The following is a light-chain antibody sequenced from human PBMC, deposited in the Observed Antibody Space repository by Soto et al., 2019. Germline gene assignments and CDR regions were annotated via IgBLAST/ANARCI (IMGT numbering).Light chain of an antibody. Sequence: EIVWTQFPGALSLSPGERVTLSCRASQTVSNTYLAWYQQTSGQAPKFLIYGASNRATGIPDRFSGSGSGTDFAITISRLETEDLAVYYCQQYGALPPTFGGGTKVEIK. CDR1: QTVSNTY. J-gene: IGKJ4*01. CDR3: QQYGALPPT. CDR2: GAS. V-gene: IGKV3-20*01.